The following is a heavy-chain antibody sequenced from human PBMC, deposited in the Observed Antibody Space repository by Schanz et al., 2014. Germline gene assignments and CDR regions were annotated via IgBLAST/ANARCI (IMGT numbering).Heavy chain of an antibody. Sequence: EVHLVESGGGLVKPGGSLRLSCGASGFTFSDYSMNWVRQAPGKGLEWVSSISDSSSYIYYADSVKGRFTISRDNAKNSLYLQMSSLRAEDTAVYFCAKGRGAVINNWYFDLWGRGTLVTVSS. D-gene: IGHD2-21*01. CDR3: AKGRGAVINNWYFDL. CDR2: ISDSSSYI. CDR1: GFTFSDYS. J-gene: IGHJ2*01. V-gene: IGHV3-21*01.